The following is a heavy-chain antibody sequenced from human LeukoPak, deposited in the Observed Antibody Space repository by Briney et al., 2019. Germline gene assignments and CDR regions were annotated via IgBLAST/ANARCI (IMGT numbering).Heavy chain of an antibody. CDR2: IKQDGSEK. CDR1: GFTFSDYW. J-gene: IGHJ4*02. CDR3: ARDSLSGGWAASY. V-gene: IGHV3-7*01. D-gene: IGHD6-25*01. Sequence: GGSLRLSCAASGFTFSDYWMSWVRQAPGKGLEWVANIKQDGSEKYYVDSVKGRFTISRDNAKNSLYLQMNSLRAEDSAMYYCARDSLSGGWAASYWGQGALVTVSS.